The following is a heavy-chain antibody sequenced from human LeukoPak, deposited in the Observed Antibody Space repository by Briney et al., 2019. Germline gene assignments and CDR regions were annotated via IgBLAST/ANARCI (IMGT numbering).Heavy chain of an antibody. J-gene: IGHJ4*02. Sequence: ATVIVSCKSSGFTFTNYGVSWVRQAPGQGLEWIGWISAYNGDRKFAQRLQGRVTMTTDTSSGTAYMELRSLTSDDTAVYYCARDFSNTSGFKVVVDYWGQGTLVTVSS. D-gene: IGHD3-22*01. CDR3: ARDFSNTSGFKVVVDY. V-gene: IGHV1-18*01. CDR2: ISAYNGDR. CDR1: GFTFTNYG.